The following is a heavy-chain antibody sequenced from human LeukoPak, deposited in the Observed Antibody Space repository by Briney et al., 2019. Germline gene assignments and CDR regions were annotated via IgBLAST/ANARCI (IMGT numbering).Heavy chain of an antibody. D-gene: IGHD3-16*01. CDR1: GGSVSSSSSF. V-gene: IGHV4-39*01. J-gene: IGHJ4*02. CDR2: VYYSGST. CDR3: ARHGLYQDYGY. Sequence: SETLSLTCTVSGGSVSSSSSFWAWIRQPPGKGLEWIANVYYSGSTHYNPSLKSRVTISLDTSNNQFSLRLTSVTAADTAVCYCARHGLYQDYGYWGQGALVTVSS.